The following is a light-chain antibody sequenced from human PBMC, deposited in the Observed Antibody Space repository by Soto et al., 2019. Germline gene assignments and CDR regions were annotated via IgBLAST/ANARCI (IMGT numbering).Light chain of an antibody. Sequence: EIVMTQSPATLSVSPGERGTLSCRASQSVSINLAWYQQKPGQAPRLLIYGASTRATGIPARFSGSGSGTEFTLTISSLQSEDFALYYCQQYNNWPMYTFGQGTKLEIK. CDR1: QSVSIN. CDR2: GAS. CDR3: QQYNNWPMYT. V-gene: IGKV3-15*01. J-gene: IGKJ2*01.